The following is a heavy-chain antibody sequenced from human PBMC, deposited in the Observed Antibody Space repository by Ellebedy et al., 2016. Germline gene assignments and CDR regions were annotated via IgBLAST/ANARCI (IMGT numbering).Heavy chain of an antibody. V-gene: IGHV4-59*01. J-gene: IGHJ3*02. CDR3: ASTEYRLDAFDI. CDR1: GGSISSYY. D-gene: IGHD5-18*01. CDR2: IYYSGST. Sequence: SETLSLTCAVYGGSISSYYWSWIRQPPGKGLEWIGYIYYSGSTNYNPSLKSRVTISVDTSKNQFSLKLSSVTAADTAVYYCASTEYRLDAFDIWGQGTMVTVSS.